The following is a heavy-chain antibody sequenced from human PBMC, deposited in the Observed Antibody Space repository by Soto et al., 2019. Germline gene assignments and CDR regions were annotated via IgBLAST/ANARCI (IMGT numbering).Heavy chain of an antibody. D-gene: IGHD1-26*01. Sequence: GGALRLSCAPSGFTFRSYSMKWVRPAPGKGLEWVSSISSGSSYIYYADSVKGRFTISRDNAKNSLYLQMNSLRAEDTAVYYCAREPIVGATTGRDYWGQGTLVTVSS. CDR2: ISSGSSYI. V-gene: IGHV3-21*01. J-gene: IGHJ4*02. CDR3: AREPIVGATTGRDY. CDR1: GFTFRSYS.